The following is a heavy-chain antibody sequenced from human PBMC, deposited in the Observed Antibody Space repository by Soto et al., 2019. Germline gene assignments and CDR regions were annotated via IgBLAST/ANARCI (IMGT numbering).Heavy chain of an antibody. Sequence: PGGSLRLSCAASGFTFSSYGMHWVRQAPGKGLEWVAVIWYDGSNKYYADSVKGRFTISRDNSKNTLYLQMNSLRAEDTAVYYCARPGKQQLVPRNWFAPWGQGTLVTVSS. V-gene: IGHV3-33*01. D-gene: IGHD6-13*01. CDR3: ARPGKQQLVPRNWFAP. J-gene: IGHJ5*02. CDR1: GFTFSSYG. CDR2: IWYDGSNK.